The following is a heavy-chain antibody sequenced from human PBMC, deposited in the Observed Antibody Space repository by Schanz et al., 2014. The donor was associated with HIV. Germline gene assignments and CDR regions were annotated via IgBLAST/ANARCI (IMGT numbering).Heavy chain of an antibody. CDR2: IKSKADGGTT. CDR3: STDGGPRYYYDSSGYYYYYYGMDV. J-gene: IGHJ6*02. V-gene: IGHV3-15*01. Sequence: EVQLLESGGGLVQPGGSLRVSCAASGFSFRNAWMSWVRQAPGKGLEWVGRIKSKADGGTTDYAAPVKGRFTISRDDSENTLYLQMSSLKTEDTAVYYCSTDGGPRYYYDSSGYYYYYYGMDVWGQGTTVTVSS. D-gene: IGHD3-22*01. CDR1: GFSFRNAW.